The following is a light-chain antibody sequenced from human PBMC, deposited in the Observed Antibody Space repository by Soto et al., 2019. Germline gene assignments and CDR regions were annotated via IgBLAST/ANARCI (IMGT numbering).Light chain of an antibody. J-gene: IGKJ1*01. CDR2: GAS. Sequence: ETVMTQSTATLSVSPGERATLSYRASQSVRTNLAWYQQRPGQPPRLLIYGASTRATGIPARFTGDGSGTEFTLTITSLQSEDSAVYYCQQYGDWPPWTFGQGTKVEIK. CDR3: QQYGDWPPWT. CDR1: QSVRTN. V-gene: IGKV3-15*01.